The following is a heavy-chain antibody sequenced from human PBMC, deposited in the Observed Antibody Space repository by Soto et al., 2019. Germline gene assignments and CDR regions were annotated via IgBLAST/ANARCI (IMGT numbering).Heavy chain of an antibody. CDR3: AREYNNTQRALDY. CDR2: IYYSGST. CDR1: GGSISSGGYY. D-gene: IGHD1-1*01. Sequence: SETLSLTCTVSGGSISSGGYYWSWVRQHPGKDLEWIGYIYYSGSTYYNPSLKSRLTISVDTSKNQFSLKLSSVTAADTAVYYCAREYNNTQRALDYWGQGTLVTVS. V-gene: IGHV4-31*03. J-gene: IGHJ4*02.